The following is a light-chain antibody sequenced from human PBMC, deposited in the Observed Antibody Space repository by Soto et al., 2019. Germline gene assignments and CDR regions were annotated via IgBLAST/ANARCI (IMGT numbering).Light chain of an antibody. CDR3: SSYAGSNNLV. J-gene: IGLJ2*01. CDR2: EVT. V-gene: IGLV2-8*01. CDR1: SSDVGVYNY. Sequence: QSVLTQPPSASGSPGQSVTISCTGTSSDVGVYNYVSWYQQHPGKAPKLMIYEVTKRPSGVPDRFSGSKSGITASLTVSGLQTEDEADYYCSSYAGSNNLVFGGGTKVTVL.